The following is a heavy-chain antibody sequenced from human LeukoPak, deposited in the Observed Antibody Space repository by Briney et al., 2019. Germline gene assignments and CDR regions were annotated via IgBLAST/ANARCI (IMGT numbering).Heavy chain of an antibody. J-gene: IGHJ4*02. V-gene: IGHV4-38-2*01. CDR2: IYHSGST. CDR1: GYSISSGYY. CDR3: ARVSAVISFDY. Sequence: SETLSLTCAVSGYSISSGYYWGWIRQPPGKGLEWIGSIYHSGSTYYNPSLKSRVTISVDTSKNQFSLKLSSVTAADTAVYYCARVSAVISFDYWGQGTLVTVSS. D-gene: IGHD2-21*01.